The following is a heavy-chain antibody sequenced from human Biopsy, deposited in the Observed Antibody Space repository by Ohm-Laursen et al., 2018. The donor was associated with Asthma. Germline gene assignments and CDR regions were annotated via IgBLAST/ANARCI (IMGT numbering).Heavy chain of an antibody. D-gene: IGHD3-10*01. CDR1: GYTFNSAG. V-gene: IGHV1-18*01. CDR3: ARAVDYSHYYGIDV. CDR2: ISVYNGNT. Sequence: ASAKVSCKTSGYTFNSAGITWVRQAPGQGLEWMGWISVYNGNTKVAQKLQNRVTMITDTSTSTAYMELRSLRSDDTAVYFCARAVDYSHYYGIDVWGQGTTVTVS. J-gene: IGHJ6*02.